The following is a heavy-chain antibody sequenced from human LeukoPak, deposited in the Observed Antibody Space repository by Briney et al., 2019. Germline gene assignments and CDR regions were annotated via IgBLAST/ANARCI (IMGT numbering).Heavy chain of an antibody. CDR1: GASVNSGNYY. D-gene: IGHD1-1*01. V-gene: IGHV4-61*02. CDR3: AKLLTGTTGGDYFDY. CDR2: IYTSGST. J-gene: IGHJ4*02. Sequence: SETLSLTCTVSGASVNSGNYYWTWIRQPAGKRLEWIGRIYTSGSTNYNPSLKSRVTISVDTSKNQFSLKLSSVTAADTAVYYCAKLLTGTTGGDYFDYWGQGTLVTVSS.